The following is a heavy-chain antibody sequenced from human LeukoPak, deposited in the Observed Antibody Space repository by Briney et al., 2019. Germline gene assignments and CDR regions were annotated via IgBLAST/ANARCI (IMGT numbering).Heavy chain of an antibody. Sequence: ASVKVSCKASGYTFTSYYMHWVRQAPGQGLEWMGIINPSGGSTSYAQKFQGRVTMTRDTSTSTVYMELSSLRSEDTAVYYCARDPYSSSWYYYYGMDVWGQGTTVTVSS. V-gene: IGHV1-46*01. CDR2: INPSGGST. D-gene: IGHD6-13*01. J-gene: IGHJ6*02. CDR1: GYTFTSYY. CDR3: ARDPYSSSWYYYYGMDV.